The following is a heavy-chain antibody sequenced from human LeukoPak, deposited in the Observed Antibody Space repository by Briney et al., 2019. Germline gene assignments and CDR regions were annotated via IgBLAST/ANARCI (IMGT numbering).Heavy chain of an antibody. D-gene: IGHD3-22*01. CDR2: IRHDGSYQ. V-gene: IGHV3-30*02. Sequence: PGGSLRLSCAAFGFTFSSYGMHWVRQTPGKGLEWVAFIRHDGSYQQYADSVKGRFTVPRDNSKDMVYLQMNSLRTEDTAVYYCAKNRDSSDYPRDFDFWGQGTLVTVSS. CDR1: GFTFSSYG. CDR3: AKNRDSSDYPRDFDF. J-gene: IGHJ4*02.